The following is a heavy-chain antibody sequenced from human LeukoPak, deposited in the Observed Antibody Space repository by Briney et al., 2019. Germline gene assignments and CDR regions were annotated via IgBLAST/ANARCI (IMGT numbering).Heavy chain of an antibody. CDR2: IKQDGSEK. J-gene: IGHJ3*02. D-gene: IGHD3-9*01. V-gene: IGHV3-7*01. CDR3: AREGRYFDWLSHGTFDI. Sequence: GGSLRLSCAASGFTFSSYWMSWVRQAPGKGLEWVAHIKQDGSEKYYVDSVKGRFTISRDNAKNSLYLQMNSLRAEDTAVYYCAREGRYFDWLSHGTFDIWGQGTLVTVSS. CDR1: GFTFSSYW.